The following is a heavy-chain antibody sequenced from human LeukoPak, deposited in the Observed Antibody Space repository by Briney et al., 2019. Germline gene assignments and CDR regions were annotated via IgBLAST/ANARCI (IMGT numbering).Heavy chain of an antibody. CDR3: ARGPTVTTTKLDY. D-gene: IGHD4-17*01. J-gene: IGHJ4*02. CDR2: INHSGST. Sequence: PSETPSLTCAVYGGSFSGYYWSWIRQPPGKGLEWIGEINHSGSTNYNPSLKSRVTISVDTSKNQFSLKLSSVTAADTAVYYCARGPTVTTTKLDYWGQGTLVTVSS. CDR1: GGSFSGYY. V-gene: IGHV4-34*01.